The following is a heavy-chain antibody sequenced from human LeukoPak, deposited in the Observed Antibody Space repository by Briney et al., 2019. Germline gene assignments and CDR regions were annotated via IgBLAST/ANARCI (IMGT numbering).Heavy chain of an antibody. CDR1: GGSISSYY. CDR3: ARGATYSDILTGP. D-gene: IGHD3-9*01. Sequence: PSETLSLTCTVSGGSISSYYCSWIRQPPGKGLEWIGYIYYSGSTNYNPSLKSRVTISVDTSKNQFSLKLSSVTAADTAVYYCARGATYSDILTGPWGQGTLVTVSS. CDR2: IYYSGST. J-gene: IGHJ4*02. V-gene: IGHV4-59*01.